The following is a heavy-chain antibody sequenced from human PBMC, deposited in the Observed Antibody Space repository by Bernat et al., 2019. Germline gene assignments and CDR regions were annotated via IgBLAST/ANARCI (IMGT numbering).Heavy chain of an antibody. CDR3: AKEGGYGSGRCSMGGY. Sequence: QVQLVQSGAEVKKPGSSVKVSCKASGGTFSSYAISWVRQAPGQGLEWMGGIIPIFGTANYAQKFQGRLTYTADEYTDTGLMDLAGLRSGDAAVYYCAKEGGYGSGRCSMGGYWGQGTLVTVTS. CDR1: GGTFSSYA. D-gene: IGHD3-10*01. J-gene: IGHJ4*02. V-gene: IGHV1-69*01. CDR2: IIPIFGTA.